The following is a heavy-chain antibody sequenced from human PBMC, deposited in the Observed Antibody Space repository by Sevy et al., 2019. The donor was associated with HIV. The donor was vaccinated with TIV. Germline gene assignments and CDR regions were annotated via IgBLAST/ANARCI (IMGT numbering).Heavy chain of an antibody. V-gene: IGHV3-48*01. CDR2: ISSSSSTI. CDR1: GFTFSTYS. J-gene: IGHJ6*02. CDR3: ARVPSTGRYGMDV. D-gene: IGHD3-10*01. Sequence: GGSLRLSCAASGFTFSTYSMNWVRQAPGKGLEWVSYISSSSSTIYYADYVRGRFTISRDNAKNSLYLQMNSLRADDTAVYYCARVPSTGRYGMDVWGQGTTVTVSS.